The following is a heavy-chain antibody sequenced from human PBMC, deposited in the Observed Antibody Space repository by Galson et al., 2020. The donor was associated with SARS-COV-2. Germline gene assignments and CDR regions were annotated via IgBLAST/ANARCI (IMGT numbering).Heavy chain of an antibody. CDR2: IIPTLGQV. CDR3: AREGGGAYGSGSQSIHWFDS. D-gene: IGHD3-10*01. V-gene: IGHV1-69*10. CDR1: GGTFSTYG. J-gene: IGHJ5*01. Sequence: SVKVSCKASGGTFSTYGISWVRQAPGQGLEWMGGIIPTLGQVKYAQNFQGRVTIIADTSTSTAYMDLSSLRYEDTAIYYWAREGGGAYGSGSQSIHWFDSWGQGTLVTVSS.